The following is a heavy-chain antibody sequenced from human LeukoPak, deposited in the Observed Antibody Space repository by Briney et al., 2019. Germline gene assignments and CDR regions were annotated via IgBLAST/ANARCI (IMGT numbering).Heavy chain of an antibody. Sequence: GRSLRLSCAASGFTFSDHYMGWVRQAPGKGLEWVGRTRNKANSYTTEYAASVKGRFTISRDDSKNSLYLQMNSLKTEDTAVYYCATYYYDSSGYYFDYWGQGTLVTVSS. CDR2: TRNKANSYTT. V-gene: IGHV3-72*01. D-gene: IGHD3-22*01. J-gene: IGHJ4*02. CDR3: ATYYYDSSGYYFDY. CDR1: GFTFSDHY.